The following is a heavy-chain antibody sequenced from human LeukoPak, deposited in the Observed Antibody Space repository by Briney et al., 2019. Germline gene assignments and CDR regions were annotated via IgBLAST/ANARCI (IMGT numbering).Heavy chain of an antibody. CDR1: GGSISSYY. Sequence: SETLSLTCTVSGGSISSYYWSWIRQPPGKGLEWIGYIYYSGSTNYNPSLKSRVTISVDTSKNQFSLKLSSVTVADTAVYYCARARITIFGVVTVDSFDIWGQGTMVTVSS. D-gene: IGHD3-3*01. CDR2: IYYSGST. J-gene: IGHJ3*02. V-gene: IGHV4-59*01. CDR3: ARARITIFGVVTVDSFDI.